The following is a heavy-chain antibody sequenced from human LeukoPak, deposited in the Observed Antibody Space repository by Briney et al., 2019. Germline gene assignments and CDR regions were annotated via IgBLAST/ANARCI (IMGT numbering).Heavy chain of an antibody. CDR1: GFSFTTSGVR. D-gene: IGHD3-16*01. V-gene: IGHV2-70*04. CDR2: VDWDDDK. Sequence: SGPALVNPTQTLTLTCTFSGFSFTTSGVRVSWIRQPPGKALEWLARVDWDDDKFYSTSPKTRLTISKDTSKNQVILTMTNMDPVDTATYYCARWKNNYYESWGQGMLVTVSS. CDR3: ARWKNNYYES. J-gene: IGHJ4*02.